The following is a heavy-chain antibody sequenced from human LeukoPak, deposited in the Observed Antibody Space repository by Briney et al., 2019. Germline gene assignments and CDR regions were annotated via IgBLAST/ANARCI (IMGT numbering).Heavy chain of an antibody. J-gene: IGHJ4*02. D-gene: IGHD3-22*01. Sequence: GGSLRLSCAASGFTFSSYGMHWVRQAPGKGLEWVAVIWYDGSNKYYADSVKGRFTISRDNSYNTLYLQMNSLRAEDTAVYYCAKTAMSDSSGYYFEYWGQGTLVTVSS. CDR2: IWYDGSNK. CDR1: GFTFSSYG. V-gene: IGHV3-33*06. CDR3: AKTAMSDSSGYYFEY.